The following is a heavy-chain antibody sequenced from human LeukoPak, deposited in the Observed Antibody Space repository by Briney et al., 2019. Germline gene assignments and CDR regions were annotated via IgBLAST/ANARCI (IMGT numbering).Heavy chain of an antibody. CDR1: GFTFSSYT. Sequence: GGSLRLSCAASGFTFSSYTMTWVRQAPGKGLEWVAAISGSGGSTYYADSVKGRFTISRDNSKNTLYLQMNSLRAEDTAVYYCAKGQGYRTGWYDLDYWGQGTLVTVSS. V-gene: IGHV3-23*01. J-gene: IGHJ4*02. CDR3: AKGQGYRTGWYDLDY. D-gene: IGHD6-19*01. CDR2: ISGSGGST.